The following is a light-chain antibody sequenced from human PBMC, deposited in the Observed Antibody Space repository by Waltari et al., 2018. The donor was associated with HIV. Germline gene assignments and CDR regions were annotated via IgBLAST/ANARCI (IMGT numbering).Light chain of an antibody. Sequence: SSELTQPPSVSVSPGQTARITCSGDALTNQYAYWYQQTPGQAPKLVIYKNTGRPSGNPERFSGSSTGTTVTLTISAVQAEDEADFYCQSADSSAYSVVFGGGTKLTVL. J-gene: IGLJ2*01. CDR2: KNT. CDR3: QSADSSAYSVV. CDR1: ALTNQY. V-gene: IGLV3-25*03.